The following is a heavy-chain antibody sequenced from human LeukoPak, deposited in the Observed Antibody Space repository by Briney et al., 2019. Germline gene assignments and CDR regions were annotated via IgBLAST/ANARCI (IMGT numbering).Heavy chain of an antibody. V-gene: IGHV4-39*01. CDR1: GGSISSSSYY. J-gene: IGHJ5*02. CDR2: IYYSGST. Sequence: SETLSLTCTVSGGSISSSSYYWGWIRQPPGKGLEWIGSIYYSGSTYYNPSIKSRVTISVDTSKNQFSLKLSSVTAADTAVYYCARQRKNWFDPWGQGTLVTVSS. CDR3: ARQRKNWFDP.